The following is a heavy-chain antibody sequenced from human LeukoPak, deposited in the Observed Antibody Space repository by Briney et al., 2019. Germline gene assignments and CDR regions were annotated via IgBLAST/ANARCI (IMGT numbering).Heavy chain of an antibody. V-gene: IGHV4-30-2*01. Sequence: PSQTLSLTCTVSGDSISSGGYSWSWIRQPPGKGLEWIGYIYHSGSTYYNPSLKSRVTISVDRSKNQFSLKLSSVTAADTAVYYCARGLRFLEWFNTPWFDPWGQGTLVTVSS. J-gene: IGHJ5*02. CDR1: GDSISSGGYS. CDR3: ARGLRFLEWFNTPWFDP. D-gene: IGHD3-3*01. CDR2: IYHSGST.